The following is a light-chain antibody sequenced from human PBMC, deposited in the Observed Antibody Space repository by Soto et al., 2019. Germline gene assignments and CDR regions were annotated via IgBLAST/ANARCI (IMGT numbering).Light chain of an antibody. CDR3: QYYGSSPRYT. CDR1: QSVTSSY. CDR2: GAS. Sequence: EIVLTQSPGTLSLSPGERATLSCRASQSVTSSYLAWYQQKPGQAPRLLIYGASGRATGIPDRFSGSGSGTAFTLTISRLEPEDLAVYYCQYYGSSPRYTFGQGTKLEIK. J-gene: IGKJ2*01. V-gene: IGKV3-20*01.